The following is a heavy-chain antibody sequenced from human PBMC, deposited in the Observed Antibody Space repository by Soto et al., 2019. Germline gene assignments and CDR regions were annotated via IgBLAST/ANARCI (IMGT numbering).Heavy chain of an antibody. CDR1: GYRCTGYG. D-gene: IGHD1-26*01. V-gene: IGHV5-51*01. Sequence: PGQLLKNWCKASGYRCTGYGIGWVRKMPGKGLEWMGIIYPGDSDTIYSPSFQGQVTISADKSISTAYLQWNSLKASDTAMYYCARPPYSASYYYFDQWGQGTPVTVSS. CDR2: IYPGDSDT. CDR3: ARPPYSASYYYFDQ. J-gene: IGHJ4*02.